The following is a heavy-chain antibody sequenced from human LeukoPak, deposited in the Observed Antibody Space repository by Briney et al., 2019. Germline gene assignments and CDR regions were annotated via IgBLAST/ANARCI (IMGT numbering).Heavy chain of an antibody. Sequence: SETLCLTCTVSGGSFSSYYWSWMRQSPGKGLEWIGYIHYSGSTNYNPSLKSRVTISLDTSKNQFSLQLSSVTAADTAVYYCASTEWNYARWGQGTLVTVSS. CDR3: ASTEWNYAR. V-gene: IGHV4-59*08. CDR2: IHYSGST. CDR1: GGSFSSYY. J-gene: IGHJ4*02. D-gene: IGHD1-7*01.